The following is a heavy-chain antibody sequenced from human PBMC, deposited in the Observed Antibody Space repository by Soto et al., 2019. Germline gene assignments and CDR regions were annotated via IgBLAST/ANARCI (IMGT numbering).Heavy chain of an antibody. CDR2: IYSSGST. J-gene: IGHJ6*03. CDR1: GGSISSYY. CDR3: ARRGSSSWYDQVYYYMYI. Sequence: PSETLSLTCTVCGGSISSYYWSWIRQPPGKGLEWIGYIYSSGSTNYNPSLKSRATISVDTSKNQFSLKLSSVTAADTAVYYCARRGSSSWYDQVYYYMYIWGKGTAVTVSS. D-gene: IGHD6-13*01. V-gene: IGHV4-59*08.